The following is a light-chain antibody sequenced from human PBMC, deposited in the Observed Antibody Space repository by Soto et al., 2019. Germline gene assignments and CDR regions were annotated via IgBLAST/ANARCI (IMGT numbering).Light chain of an antibody. V-gene: IGKV3-11*01. Sequence: ESLSTEPKRTLSVSPWERVILXSIKRKSLSNNIYLAWYQQKPGQAPRLLIYDASNRATGIPARFSGSVSGTDFTLTIRSLEPEDFAVYYCQQRSNWPPWTFGQGNKVDIK. J-gene: IGKJ1*01. CDR1: KSLSNNIY. CDR2: DAS. CDR3: QQRSNWPPWT.